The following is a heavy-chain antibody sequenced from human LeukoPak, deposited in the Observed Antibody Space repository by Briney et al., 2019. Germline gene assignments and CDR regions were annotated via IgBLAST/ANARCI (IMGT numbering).Heavy chain of an antibody. V-gene: IGHV3-30*02. CDR2: IEHHGNNK. J-gene: IGHJ4*02. CDR3: AKDGSWSCTD. CDR1: GFTFSSSA. D-gene: IGHD2-8*02. Sequence: GGSLRLSCGASGFTFSSSAMHWVRQGPGKGLEWVAYIEHHGNNKYYADSVKGRFTISRDNSKGSLYLQMNILRADDTAVYYCAKDGSWSCTDWGQGTLVRVSS.